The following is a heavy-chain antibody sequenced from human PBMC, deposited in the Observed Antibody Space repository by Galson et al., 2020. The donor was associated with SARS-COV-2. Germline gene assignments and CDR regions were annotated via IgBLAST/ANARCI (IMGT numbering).Heavy chain of an antibody. J-gene: IGHJ6*02. Sequence: SVKVSCKASGSTFSSYAISWVRQAPGQGLEWMGGIIPIFGTANYAQKFQGRVTITADESTSTAYMELSSLRSEDTAVYYCARAFLAKIAAAGVGYYGMDVWGQGTTVTVSS. CDR2: IIPIFGTA. CDR1: GSTFSSYA. V-gene: IGHV1-69*13. CDR3: ARAFLAKIAAAGVGYYGMDV. D-gene: IGHD6-13*01.